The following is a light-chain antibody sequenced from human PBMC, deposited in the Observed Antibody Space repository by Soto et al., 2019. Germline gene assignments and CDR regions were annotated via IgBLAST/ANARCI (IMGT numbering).Light chain of an antibody. V-gene: IGKV3-15*01. CDR3: QQYNKWRLT. J-gene: IGKJ4*01. CDR1: QSVSSN. CDR2: GAS. Sequence: EIVMTQSPATLSVSPGERATLSCRASQSVSSNLAWYQQKPGQAPRLLIYGASTRATGIPATFSGSGSGTEFTLSISSLHSEDFAVYYCQQYNKWRLTLGGGTKVEIK.